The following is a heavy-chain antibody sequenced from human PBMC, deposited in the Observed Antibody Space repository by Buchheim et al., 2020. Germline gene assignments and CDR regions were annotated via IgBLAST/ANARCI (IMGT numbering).Heavy chain of an antibody. CDR3: ARDSLQDSGDLDGFDI. J-gene: IGHJ3*02. V-gene: IGHV3-11*05. Sequence: QVQLVESGGALVKPGGSLRLSCAASGFTFSDYYMSWIRQAPGKGLEWVSYISSSSTFTNYVDSVKGRFTISRDNAKSSLYLQMSSLRAEDTAVYFCARDSLQDSGDLDGFDIWGQGT. D-gene: IGHD4-17*01. CDR2: ISSSSTFT. CDR1: GFTFSDYY.